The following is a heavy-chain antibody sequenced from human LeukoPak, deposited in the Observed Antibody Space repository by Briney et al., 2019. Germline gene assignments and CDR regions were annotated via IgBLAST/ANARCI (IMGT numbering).Heavy chain of an antibody. Sequence: SETLSLTCTVSGGSISSSSYYWGRIRQPPGKGLEWIGYIYYSGSTNYNPSLKSRVTISVDTSKNQFSLKLSSVTAADTAVYYCANTPAVAGTTEYFQHWGQGTLVTVSS. CDR3: ANTPAVAGTTEYFQH. CDR1: GGSISSSSYY. CDR2: IYYSGST. D-gene: IGHD6-19*01. J-gene: IGHJ1*01. V-gene: IGHV4-61*05.